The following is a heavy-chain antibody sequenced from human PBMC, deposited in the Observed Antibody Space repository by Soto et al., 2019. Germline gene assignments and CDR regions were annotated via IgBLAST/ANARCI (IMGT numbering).Heavy chain of an antibody. D-gene: IGHD4-17*01. CDR2: IIPIFGTA. CDR3: ARDGDYGDSFDY. J-gene: IGHJ4*02. V-gene: IGHV1-69*06. Sequence: QVQLVQSGAEVKKPGSSVKVSCKASGGTFSSYAISWVRQAPGQRLEWMGEIIPIFGTANYAQKFQGRVTITADKSTSTAYMQLSSLRSEDTAVYYCARDGDYGDSFDYWGQGTLVTVSS. CDR1: GGTFSSYA.